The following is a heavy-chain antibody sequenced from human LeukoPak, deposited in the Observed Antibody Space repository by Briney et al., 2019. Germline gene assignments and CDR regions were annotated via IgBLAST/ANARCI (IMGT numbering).Heavy chain of an antibody. D-gene: IGHD6-19*01. CDR2: ISSNGGST. Sequence: GGSLRLSCAASGFTFSRYAMHWVRQAPGKGLECGSAISSNGGSTYYANSVKGRFTISRDNSKNTLYLQMGSLRAEDMAVYYCARESATSAWLFDSWGQGTLVTVSS. V-gene: IGHV3-64*01. CDR1: GFTFSRYA. J-gene: IGHJ4*02. CDR3: ARESATSAWLFDS.